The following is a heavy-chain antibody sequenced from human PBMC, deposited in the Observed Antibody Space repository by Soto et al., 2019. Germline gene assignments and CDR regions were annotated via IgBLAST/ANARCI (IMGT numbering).Heavy chain of an antibody. J-gene: IGHJ5*02. CDR1: GYTFINFG. Sequence: ASVKVSCKASGYTFINFGISWVRQAAGQGLEWLGWMNPGSGKTGYASKFQGRVAMTRDASTGTSHLELSSLTSDDTAVYYCARMASAGTLNWFDPWGQGTLVTV. CDR2: MNPGSGKT. CDR3: ARMASAGTLNWFDP. V-gene: IGHV1-8*02. D-gene: IGHD6-13*01.